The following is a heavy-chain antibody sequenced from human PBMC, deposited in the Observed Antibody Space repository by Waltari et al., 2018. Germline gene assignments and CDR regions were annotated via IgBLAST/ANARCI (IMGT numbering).Heavy chain of an antibody. CDR1: GYTFTSYD. D-gene: IGHD6-6*01. CDR2: MNPKRGDT. Sequence: QVQLVQSGAEVKKPGASVRVSCKASGYTFTSYDINWVRQATGQGLEWMGWMNPKRGDTGHAQKFQGRLTMTRNTSISTAYMELSSLRSEDTAVYYCARVSSIAARRGYYWGQGTLVTVSS. CDR3: ARVSSIAARRGYY. J-gene: IGHJ4*02. V-gene: IGHV1-8*01.